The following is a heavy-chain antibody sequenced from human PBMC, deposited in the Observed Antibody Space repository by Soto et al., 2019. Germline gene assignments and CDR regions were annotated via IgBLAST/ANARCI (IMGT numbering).Heavy chain of an antibody. V-gene: IGHV4-39*01. CDR2: IYYSGST. CDR1: GGSISSSNYY. Sequence: QLQLQESGPGLVKPSETLSLTCTVSGGSISSSNYYWGWIRQPPGKGLEWIGSIYYSGSTYYNPSLKSRVPLPVDAAKHPFSLKLSSVTAADTAMYYCARGGYCSGASCAYMGHYYYYGMDVWGQGTTVTVSS. CDR3: ARGGYCSGASCAYMGHYYYYGMDV. D-gene: IGHD2-15*01. J-gene: IGHJ6*02.